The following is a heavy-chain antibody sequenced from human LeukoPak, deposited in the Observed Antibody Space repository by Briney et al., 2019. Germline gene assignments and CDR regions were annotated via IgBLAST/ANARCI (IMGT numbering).Heavy chain of an antibody. Sequence: SETLSLTCTVSGGAISRGSYYWGWIRQPPGKGLEWIGSIYYSGSTYYNPSLKSRVTVSVDMSKNQFSLKLSSVTAADTAVYHCARLTYLYYFDYWGQGSLVTVSS. CDR1: GGAISRGSYY. V-gene: IGHV4-39*01. CDR3: ARLTYLYYFDY. J-gene: IGHJ4*02. CDR2: IYYSGST.